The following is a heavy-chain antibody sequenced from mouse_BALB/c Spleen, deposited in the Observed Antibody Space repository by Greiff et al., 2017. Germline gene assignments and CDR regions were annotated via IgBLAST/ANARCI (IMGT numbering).Heavy chain of an antibody. D-gene: IGHD1-2*01. CDR2: IDPANGNT. V-gene: IGHV14-3*02. J-gene: IGHJ4*01. Sequence: EVQLQQSGAELVKPGASVKLSCTASGFTITDTYMHWVKQRPEQGLEWIGRIDPANGNTKYDPKFQGKATITADTSSNTAYLQLSSLTPEDTAVYYCARAALDAMDYWGQGTSVTVSA. CDR1: GFTITDTY. CDR3: ARAALDAMDY.